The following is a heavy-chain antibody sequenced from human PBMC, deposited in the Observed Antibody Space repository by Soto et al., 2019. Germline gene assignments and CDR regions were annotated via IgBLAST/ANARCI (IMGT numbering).Heavy chain of an antibody. CDR2: IYENGETT. CDR3: IKRQAGGGAFEI. Sequence: GGSLRLSCAASGFTFSTYRMTWVRQAPGKGPEWVSTIYENGETTFYADSVKGRFTVSRDNSKNTLYVQMNILRAEDTAVYYCIKRQAGGGAFEIWGQGTMVTVSS. D-gene: IGHD3-10*01. J-gene: IGHJ3*02. CDR1: GFTFSTYR. V-gene: IGHV3-23*05.